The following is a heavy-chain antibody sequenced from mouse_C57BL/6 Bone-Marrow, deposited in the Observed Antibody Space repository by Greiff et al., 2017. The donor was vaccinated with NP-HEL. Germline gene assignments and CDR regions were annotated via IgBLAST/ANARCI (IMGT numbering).Heavy chain of an antibody. Sequence: VQLQQSGTVLARPGASVKMSCKTSGYTFTSSWMHWVKQRPGQGLEWIGAIYPGNSDTSYNQKFKGKAKLTAVTSASTAYMELSSLTNEDSAVYYYTYGNYYYAMDYWGQGTSVTVSS. D-gene: IGHD2-1*01. CDR2: IYPGNSDT. J-gene: IGHJ4*01. V-gene: IGHV1-5*01. CDR1: GYTFTSSW. CDR3: TYGNYYYAMDY.